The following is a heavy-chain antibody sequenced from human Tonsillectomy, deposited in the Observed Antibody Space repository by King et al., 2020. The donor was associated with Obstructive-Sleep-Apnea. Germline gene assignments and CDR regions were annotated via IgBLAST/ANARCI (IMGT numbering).Heavy chain of an antibody. D-gene: IGHD5-24*01. Sequence: VQLVESGGGVGQPGRSLRLYCAASGFTFGSYAMHWVRQAPGKGLEWGAVLSCYAANENYADSVKGRFTTSRDNSKNSLYLQLNSLRPEDTAVYHCARARDGYNLLDYWGLGTLVTVSS. CDR3: ARARDGYNLLDY. CDR1: GFTFGSYA. J-gene: IGHJ4*02. CDR2: LSCYAANE. V-gene: IGHV3-30*04.